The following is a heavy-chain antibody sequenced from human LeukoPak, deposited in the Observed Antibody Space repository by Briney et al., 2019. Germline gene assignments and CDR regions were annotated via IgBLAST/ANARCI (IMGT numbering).Heavy chain of an antibody. Sequence: SETLSLTCTVSGGSISSYYWSWIRQPPGKGLEWIGYIYYSGSTDCNPSLKSRVTISVDTSKNQFSLKLSSVTAADTAVYYCAMILTVASSPDYWGQGTLVTVSS. V-gene: IGHV4-59*08. CDR2: IYYSGST. J-gene: IGHJ4*02. CDR1: GGSISSYY. CDR3: AMILTVASSPDY. D-gene: IGHD3-9*01.